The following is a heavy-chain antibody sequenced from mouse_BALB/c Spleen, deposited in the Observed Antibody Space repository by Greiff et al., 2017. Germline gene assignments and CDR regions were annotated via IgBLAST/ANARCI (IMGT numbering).Heavy chain of an antibody. CDR1: GYTFTSYW. D-gene: IGHD4-1*01. J-gene: IGHJ2*01. V-gene: IGHV1S22*01. CDR2: IYPGSGST. Sequence: LQQPGSELVRPGASVKLSCKASGYTFTSYWMHWVKQRPGQGLEWIGNIYPGSGSTNYDEKFKSKATLTVDTSSSTAYMQLSSLTSEDSAVYYCMGPGNYFDYWGQGTTLTVSS. CDR3: MGPGNYFDY.